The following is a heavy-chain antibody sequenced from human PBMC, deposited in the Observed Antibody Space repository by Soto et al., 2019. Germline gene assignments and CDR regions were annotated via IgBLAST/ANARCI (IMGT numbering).Heavy chain of an antibody. CDR1: GGTFSSYA. CDR2: IIPIFGTA. D-gene: IGHD5-18*01. J-gene: IGHJ4*02. V-gene: IGHV1-69*06. CDR3: ARDVDTAMVEYYFDY. Sequence: SVKVSCKASGGTFSSYAISWVRQAPGQGLEWMGGIIPIFGTANYAQKFQGRVTITADKSTSTAYMELSRLRSDDTAVYYCARDVDTAMVEYYFDYWGQETLVTVSS.